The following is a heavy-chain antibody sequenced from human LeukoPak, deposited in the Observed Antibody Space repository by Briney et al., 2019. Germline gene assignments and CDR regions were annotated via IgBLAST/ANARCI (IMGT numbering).Heavy chain of an antibody. Sequence: PSETLSLTCTVSGGSISSSSYYWGWIRQPPGKGLEWIGSIYYSGSTYYNPSLKSRVTISVDTSKNQFSLKLSSVTAADTAVYYCARHGSSTSCYRDALCFGYWGQGTLVTVSS. V-gene: IGHV4-39*01. CDR1: GGSISSSSYY. J-gene: IGHJ4*02. CDR2: IYYSGST. D-gene: IGHD2-2*01. CDR3: ARHGSSTSCYRDALCFGY.